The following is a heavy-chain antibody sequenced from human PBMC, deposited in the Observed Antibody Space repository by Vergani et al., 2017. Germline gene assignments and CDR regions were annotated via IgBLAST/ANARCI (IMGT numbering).Heavy chain of an antibody. Sequence: EVQLVESGGGLVQPGGSLRLSCAASGFTFSSYWMHWVRHAPGKGLVWVSRINSDGSSTSYADSVKGRFTISRDNAKNTLYLQMNSLKAEDTAVYYCARSRGYCSSTSCLTSPNYYYYYMDVWGKGTTVTVSS. CDR3: ARSRGYCSSTSCLTSPNYYYYYMDV. J-gene: IGHJ6*03. CDR1: GFTFSSYW. CDR2: INSDGSST. V-gene: IGHV3-74*01. D-gene: IGHD2-2*01.